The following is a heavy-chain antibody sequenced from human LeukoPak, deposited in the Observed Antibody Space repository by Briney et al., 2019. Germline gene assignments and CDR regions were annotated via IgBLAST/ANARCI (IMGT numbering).Heavy chain of an antibody. CDR1: GFTFSRYA. Sequence: PGGSLRLSCAASGFTFSRYAMSWVRQAPGKGLECVSAISGSGGSTYYADSVKGRFTISRDNTKNTLYLQMNSLRAEDTAVYYCAKAIRLGIAAAYGMDVWGQGTTVTVS. CDR2: ISGSGGST. CDR3: AKAIRLGIAAAYGMDV. D-gene: IGHD6-13*01. V-gene: IGHV3-23*01. J-gene: IGHJ6*02.